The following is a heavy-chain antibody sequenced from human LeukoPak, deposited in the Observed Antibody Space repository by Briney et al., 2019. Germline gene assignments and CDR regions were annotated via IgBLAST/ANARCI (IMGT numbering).Heavy chain of an antibody. CDR2: IWYDGSNK. D-gene: IGHD1-26*01. Sequence: VGSLRLSCAASGFTLRSYGMNWVRQAPGHGLEWVAVIWYDGSNKYYADSVKGRFTISRDNSKNTLYLQMNSLRAEDTAVYYCARDPEWELLYFDYWGQGTLVTVSS. CDR1: GFTLRSYG. CDR3: ARDPEWELLYFDY. J-gene: IGHJ4*02. V-gene: IGHV3-33*01.